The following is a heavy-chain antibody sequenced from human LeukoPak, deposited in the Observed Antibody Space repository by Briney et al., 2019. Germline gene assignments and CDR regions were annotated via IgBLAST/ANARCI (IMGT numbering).Heavy chain of an antibody. Sequence: GGSLRLSCAASGFTFSRYWMHWVRQAPGKGLEWVSIIYSGGSTSYADSVKGRFTISRDNSKNTLYLQMNSLRTEDTAVYYCARGGSYFDISGYYFYWGQGTLVTVSS. D-gene: IGHD3-22*01. CDR2: IYSGGST. V-gene: IGHV3-66*01. CDR3: ARGGSYFDISGYYFY. J-gene: IGHJ4*02. CDR1: GFTFSRYW.